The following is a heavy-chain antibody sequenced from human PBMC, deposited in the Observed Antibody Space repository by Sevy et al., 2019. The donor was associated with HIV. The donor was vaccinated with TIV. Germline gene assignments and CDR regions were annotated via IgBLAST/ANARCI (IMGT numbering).Heavy chain of an antibody. J-gene: IGHJ4*02. V-gene: IGHV3-23*01. D-gene: IGHD3-10*01. Sequence: GSLRLSCAASGFTFSSYAMSWVRQAPGKGLEWVSAISGSGGSTYYADSVKGRFTISRDNSKNTLYLQMNSLRAEDTAVYYCAKEVVKDYYGSGSTFDYWGQGTLVTVSS. CDR2: ISGSGGST. CDR3: AKEVVKDYYGSGSTFDY. CDR1: GFTFSSYA.